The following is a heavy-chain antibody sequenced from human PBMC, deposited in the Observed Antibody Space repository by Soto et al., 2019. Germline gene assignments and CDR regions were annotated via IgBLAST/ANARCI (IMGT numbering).Heavy chain of an antibody. CDR1: GFAFSSYA. V-gene: IGHV3-23*01. Sequence: EVQLLESGGNLVQPGGSLRLSCAASGFAFSSYAMNWVRQAPGKGLEWVSGISASGDSAYYADSVKGRFTISRDNSKNMIYLQMNNISGEDTAVYYCAKERERYISVSYVLIGYYGMDVWGQGTTVTVSS. CDR2: ISASGDSA. D-gene: IGHD3-10*01. CDR3: AKERERYISVSYVLIGYYGMDV. J-gene: IGHJ6*02.